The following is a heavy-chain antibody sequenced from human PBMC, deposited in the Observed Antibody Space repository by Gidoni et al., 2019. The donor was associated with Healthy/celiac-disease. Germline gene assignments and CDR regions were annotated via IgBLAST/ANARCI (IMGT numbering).Heavy chain of an antibody. J-gene: IGHJ3*02. Sequence: QVQLVQSGAEVKKPGASVKVSCKVSGYTLTELSMHWVRQAPGKGLEWMGGFDPEDGETIYAQKFQGRVTMTEDTSTDTAYMELSSLRSEDTAVYYCATLPSITFGGVIVNPHDAFDIWGQGTMVTVSS. D-gene: IGHD3-16*02. CDR2: FDPEDGET. CDR3: ATLPSITFGGVIVNPHDAFDI. CDR1: GYTLTELS. V-gene: IGHV1-24*01.